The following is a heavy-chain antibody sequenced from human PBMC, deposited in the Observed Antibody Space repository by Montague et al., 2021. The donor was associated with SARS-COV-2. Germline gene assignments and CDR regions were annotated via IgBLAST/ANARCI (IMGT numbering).Heavy chain of an antibody. CDR3: ARVQRITIFGVVTYFDY. V-gene: IGHV4-31*03. D-gene: IGHD3-3*01. CDR2: IYYSGST. Sequence: TLSLTCTVSGGSISSGGYYWSWIRQHPGKGLEWIGYIYYSGSTYYNPSLKSRVTISVDTSKNPFSLKLSSVTAADTAVYYCARVQRITIFGVVTYFDYWGQGTLVTVSS. J-gene: IGHJ4*02. CDR1: GGSISSGGYY.